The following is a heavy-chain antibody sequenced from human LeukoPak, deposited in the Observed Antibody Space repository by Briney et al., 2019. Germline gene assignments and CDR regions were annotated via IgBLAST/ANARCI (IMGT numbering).Heavy chain of an antibody. CDR2: ISSSSSYI. V-gene: IGHV3-21*01. CDR1: GFTFRNFA. CDR3: ARDRTYYYDSSWGY. J-gene: IGHJ4*02. Sequence: GGSLRLSCAASGFTFRNFAMNWVRQAPGKGLEWVSSISSSSSYIYYADSVKGRFTISRDNAKNSLYLQMNSLRAEDTAVYYCARDRTYYYDSSWGYWGQGTLVTVSS. D-gene: IGHD3-22*01.